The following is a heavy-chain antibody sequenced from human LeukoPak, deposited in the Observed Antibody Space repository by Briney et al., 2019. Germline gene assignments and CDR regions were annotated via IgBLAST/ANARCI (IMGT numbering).Heavy chain of an antibody. CDR3: ARDGRVAGTGENWLDP. J-gene: IGHJ5*02. CDR2: INPSGGST. D-gene: IGHD6-19*01. V-gene: IGHV1-46*01. CDR1: GYTFTSYY. Sequence: ASVKVSCKASGYTFTSYYMHWVRQAPGQGLEWMGIINPSGGSTSYAQKFRGRVNMTSDTSTSTVYMELSSLRSEDTAVYYCARDGRVAGTGENWLDPWGQGTLVTVSS.